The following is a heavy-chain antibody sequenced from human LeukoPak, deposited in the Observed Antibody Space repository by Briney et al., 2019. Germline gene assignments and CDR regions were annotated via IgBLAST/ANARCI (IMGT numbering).Heavy chain of an antibody. D-gene: IGHD6-13*01. CDR2: ISLNGETT. V-gene: IGHV3-23*01. CDR1: GFSVSSFG. J-gene: IGHJ4*02. CDR3: ARVPVAADGTCFDS. Sequence: PGGSLRLSCAVSGFSVSSFGMSWVRQAPGKGLEWISAISLNGETTWYADSVKVRFTISRDNSKNTLYLQLTSLRAEDTAVYFCARVPVAADGTCFDSWGQGTLVTVSS.